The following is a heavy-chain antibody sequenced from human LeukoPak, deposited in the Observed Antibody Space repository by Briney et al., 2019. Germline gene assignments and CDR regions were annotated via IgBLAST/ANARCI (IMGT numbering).Heavy chain of an antibody. CDR2: ISWNSGSI. J-gene: IGHJ4*02. D-gene: IGHD3-10*01. CDR1: GFTFDDYA. V-gene: IGHV3-9*01. Sequence: GGSLRLSCAASGFTFDDYAMHWVWQAPGKGLEWVSGISWNSGSIGYADSVKGRFTISRDNAKNSLYLQMNSLRAEDTALYYCAKARLWFGDPRGFDYWGQGTLVTVSS. CDR3: AKARLWFGDPRGFDY.